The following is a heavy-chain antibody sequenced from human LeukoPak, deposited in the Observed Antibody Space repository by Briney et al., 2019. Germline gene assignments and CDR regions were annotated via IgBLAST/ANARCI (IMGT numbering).Heavy chain of an antibody. J-gene: IGHJ5*02. V-gene: IGHV4-34*01. D-gene: IGHD6-19*01. CDR2: INHSGST. Sequence: SETLSLTCAVYGGSFSGYYWSWIRQPPGKGLEWIGEINHSGSTNYNPSLKSRVTISVDPSKNQCSLKLSSVTAADTAVYYCARIAIAVAGTAATWFDPWGQGTLVTVSS. CDR1: GGSFSGYY. CDR3: ARIAIAVAGTAATWFDP.